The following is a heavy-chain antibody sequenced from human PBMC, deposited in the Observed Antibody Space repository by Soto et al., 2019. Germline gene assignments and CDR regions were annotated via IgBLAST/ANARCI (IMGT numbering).Heavy chain of an antibody. D-gene: IGHD3-22*01. CDR3: TTAENYYDSSSFDY. V-gene: IGHV3-15*01. J-gene: IGHJ4*02. Sequence: GGSLRLSCVASGFTFNNAWMNWVRQAPGKGLEWVGRIKSKTDGGTTDYAALVKGRFTISRDDSKTTLYLQINGLKTEDTAVYYCTTAENYYDSSSFDYWGQGTLVTVSS. CDR1: GFTFNNAW. CDR2: IKSKTDGGTT.